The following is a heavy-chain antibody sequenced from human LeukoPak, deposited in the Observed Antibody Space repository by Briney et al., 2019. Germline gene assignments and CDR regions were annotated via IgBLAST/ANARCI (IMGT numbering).Heavy chain of an antibody. J-gene: IGHJ4*02. Sequence: PGGSLRLSCAASGFTVSSYFVTWVRQAPGKRLEWLSIIYSGGGTDYADSVKGRFTISRDNSKNTVYLQMNSLTAEDTAVYYCARDWLAPYFDYWGQGTLVTVSS. D-gene: IGHD5-12*01. V-gene: IGHV3-53*01. CDR2: IYSGGGT. CDR3: ARDWLAPYFDY. CDR1: GFTVSSYF.